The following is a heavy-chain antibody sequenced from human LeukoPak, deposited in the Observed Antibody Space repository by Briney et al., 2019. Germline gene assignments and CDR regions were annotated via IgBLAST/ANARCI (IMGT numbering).Heavy chain of an antibody. Sequence: KPSQTLSPTCALPADSYYGTYWNWIRQPPGKGLEWIGEINPSGTTTYNPSLMSRLAISLDKTNNYLSLNLPSVTAADTAVLFCARCTLRFDWTTPDVRAFYHYYYLDVWGKGTTVTVSS. J-gene: IGHJ6*03. CDR1: ADSYYGTY. CDR3: ARCTLRFDWTTPDVRAFYHYYYLDV. D-gene: IGHD3-9*01. CDR2: INPSGTT. V-gene: IGHV4-34*01.